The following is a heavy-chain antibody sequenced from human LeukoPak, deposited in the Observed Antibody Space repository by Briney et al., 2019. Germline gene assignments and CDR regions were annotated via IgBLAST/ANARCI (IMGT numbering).Heavy chain of an antibody. D-gene: IGHD1-14*01. Sequence: GESLKISCKGSGYSFTTFWIGWVRQLPGKGLEWMGIIYPGDSDTRCSPSFQGQVTISAAKSISTAYLQWSSLKASDTAMYYCARHGEPSDPFDIWGQGTMVTVSS. J-gene: IGHJ3*02. V-gene: IGHV5-51*01. CDR3: ARHGEPSDPFDI. CDR1: GYSFTTFW. CDR2: IYPGDSDT.